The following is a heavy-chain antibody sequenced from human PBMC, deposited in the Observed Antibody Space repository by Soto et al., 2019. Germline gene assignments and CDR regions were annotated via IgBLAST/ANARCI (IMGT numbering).Heavy chain of an antibody. J-gene: IGHJ6*02. Sequence: QLQLQESGPGLVKPSETLSLTCTVSGGSISSSSYYWGWIRQPPGKGLEWIGSIYYSGSTYYNPSHKSRVTISVDTSKNQFSLKLSSVTAADTAVYYCRVWDGDASFYYYYGMDVWGQGTTVTVSS. CDR1: GGSISSSSYY. V-gene: IGHV4-39*01. CDR3: RVWDGDASFYYYYGMDV. D-gene: IGHD4-17*01. CDR2: IYYSGST.